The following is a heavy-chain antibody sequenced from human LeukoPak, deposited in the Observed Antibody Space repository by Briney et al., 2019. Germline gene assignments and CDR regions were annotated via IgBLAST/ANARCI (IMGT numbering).Heavy chain of an antibody. J-gene: IGHJ4*02. V-gene: IGHV1-3*01. CDR2: INAGNGNT. Sequence: EWMGWINAGNGNTKYSQKFQGRVTITRDTSASTAYMELSSLRSEDTAVYYCARAPYSSGWYAFDYWGQGTLVTVSS. CDR3: ARAPYSSGWYAFDY. D-gene: IGHD6-19*01.